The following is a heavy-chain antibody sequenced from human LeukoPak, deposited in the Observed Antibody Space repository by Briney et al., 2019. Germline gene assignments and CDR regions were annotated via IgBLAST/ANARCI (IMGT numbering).Heavy chain of an antibody. J-gene: IGHJ4*02. D-gene: IGHD2-2*01. V-gene: IGHV4-30-4*08. CDR1: GGSISGGDYY. CDR3: ARDPPGYCSSTSCPPDY. Sequence: PSQTLSLTCTVSGGSISGGDYYWSWIRQPPGKGLEWIGYIYYSGSTYYNPSLKSRVTISVDTSKNQFSLKLSSVTAADTAVYYCARDPPGYCSSTSCPPDYWGQGTLVTVSS. CDR2: IYYSGST.